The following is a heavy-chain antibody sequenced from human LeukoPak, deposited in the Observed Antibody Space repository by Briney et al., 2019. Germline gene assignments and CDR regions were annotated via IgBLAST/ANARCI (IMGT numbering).Heavy chain of an antibody. D-gene: IGHD3-3*01. Sequence: SETLSLTCTVSGGSISSSNYYWGWIRQPPGKGLEWIGSIYHSGSTYYNPSLKSRVTISVDTSKNQFSLKLSSVTAADTAVYYCARDTYYDFWSGSYDYWGQGTLVTVSS. CDR3: ARDTYYDFWSGSYDY. V-gene: IGHV4-39*07. J-gene: IGHJ4*02. CDR1: GGSISSSNYY. CDR2: IYHSGST.